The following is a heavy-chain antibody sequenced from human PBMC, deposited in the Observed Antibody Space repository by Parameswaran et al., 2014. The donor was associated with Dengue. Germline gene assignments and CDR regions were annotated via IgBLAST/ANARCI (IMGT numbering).Heavy chain of an antibody. J-gene: IGHJ6*03. CDR2: IYPGDSDT. Sequence: VRQMPGKGLEWMGIIYPGDSDTRYSPSFQGQVTISADKSISTAYLQWSSLKASDTAMYYCASRSVPSYCGGDCYSLGVGDYYMDVWGKGTTVTVSS. D-gene: IGHD2-21*01. V-gene: IGHV5-51*01. CDR3: ASRSVPSYCGGDCYSLGVGDYYMDV.